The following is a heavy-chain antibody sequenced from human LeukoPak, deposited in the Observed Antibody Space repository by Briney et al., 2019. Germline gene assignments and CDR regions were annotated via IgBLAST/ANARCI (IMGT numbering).Heavy chain of an antibody. CDR1: GGSFSGYY. J-gene: IGHJ4*02. Sequence: SETLSLTCAVYGGSFSGYYWSWIRQPPGKGLEWIGEINHSGSTNYNPSLKSRVTISVDTSKNQFSLKLSSVTAADTAVYYCARGRRPLLGYCSGTSCAKYSPFDYWGQGTLVTVSS. V-gene: IGHV4-34*01. CDR3: ARGRRPLLGYCSGTSCAKYSPFDY. D-gene: IGHD2-2*01. CDR2: INHSGST.